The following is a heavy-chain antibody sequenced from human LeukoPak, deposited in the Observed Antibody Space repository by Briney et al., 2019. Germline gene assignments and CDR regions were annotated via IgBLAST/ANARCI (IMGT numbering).Heavy chain of an antibody. Sequence: GGSLRLSCAASGFTFSSYAMSWVRQAPGKGLEWVAGISGSGGSTYYADSVKGRFTISRDNSKNTEYLQMNSLRAEDTAVYYCAKDIVVVPAPVGYFDLWGRGTLVTVSS. CDR2: ISGSGGST. V-gene: IGHV3-23*01. D-gene: IGHD2-2*01. CDR3: AKDIVVVPAPVGYFDL. J-gene: IGHJ2*01. CDR1: GFTFSSYA.